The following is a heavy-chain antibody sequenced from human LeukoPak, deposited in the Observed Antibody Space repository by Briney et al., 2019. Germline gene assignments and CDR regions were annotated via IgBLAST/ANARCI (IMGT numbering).Heavy chain of an antibody. D-gene: IGHD3-10*01. V-gene: IGHV3-7*01. J-gene: IGHJ4*02. Sequence: GGSLRLSCAVSGFTFSSYWMNWVRQAPGKGLECVANIKEDGSEKNYVDSVKGRFTISRDNAKNSLYLQMNSLRAEDTAVYYCARDFVNRGSGSYYDYWGQGTLVTVSS. CDR3: ARDFVNRGSGSYYDY. CDR1: GFTFSSYW. CDR2: IKEDGSEK.